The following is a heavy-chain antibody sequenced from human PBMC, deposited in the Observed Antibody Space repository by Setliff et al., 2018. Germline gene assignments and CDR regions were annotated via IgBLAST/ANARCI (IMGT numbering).Heavy chain of an antibody. CDR2: IYYSGST. Sequence: SETLSLTCTVSGGSISSGSYYWGWIRQPPGKGLERIGSIYYSGSTYYNPSLKSRVTISVDTSKNQFSLKLSSVTAADTAVYYCARDPRLWITFGGECLWDYWGQGTLVTVSS. CDR3: ARDPRLWITFGGECLWDY. CDR1: GGSISSGSYY. D-gene: IGHD3-16*01. J-gene: IGHJ4*02. V-gene: IGHV4-39*07.